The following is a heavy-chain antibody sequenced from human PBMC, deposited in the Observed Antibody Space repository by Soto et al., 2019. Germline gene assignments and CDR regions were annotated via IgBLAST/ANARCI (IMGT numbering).Heavy chain of an antibody. CDR1: GYTFTDHG. V-gene: IGHV1-18*01. J-gene: IGHJ4*02. D-gene: IGHD3-10*01. CDR3: AREVEGSYSPADF. Sequence: QVQLVQSGPEVKKPGASVTVSCKTSGYTFTDHGIDWVRQAPGHGIEWVGWVSSYNGNTNYAYNLKDRVIMTTDASTSTAYMELRGLRSDDTAVYYCAREVEGSYSPADFWGQGTPVTVSS. CDR2: VSSYNGNT.